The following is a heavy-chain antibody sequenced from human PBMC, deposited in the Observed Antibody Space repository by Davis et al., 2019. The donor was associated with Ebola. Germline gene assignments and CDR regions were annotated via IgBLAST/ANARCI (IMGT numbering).Heavy chain of an antibody. Sequence: GESLKISCAASGFTFSSYGMHWVRQAPGKGLEWVAVIWYDGSNKYYVDSVKGRFTISRDNPKKTMYLQMNSLRVEDTAVYYCARDLTLRFLDSYYSHYGMDVWGKGTTVTVSS. D-gene: IGHD3-3*01. CDR3: ARDLTLRFLDSYYSHYGMDV. V-gene: IGHV3-33*01. CDR1: GFTFSSYG. CDR2: IWYDGSNK. J-gene: IGHJ6*01.